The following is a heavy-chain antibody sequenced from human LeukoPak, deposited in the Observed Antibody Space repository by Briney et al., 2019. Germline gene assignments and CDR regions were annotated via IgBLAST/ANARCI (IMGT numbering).Heavy chain of an antibody. J-gene: IGHJ3*02. CDR2: IYSDGST. CDR1: GLTVSSNY. D-gene: IGHD1-1*01. Sequence: GGSLRLSCAASGLTVSSNYISRVRQAPGKGLEWVSVIYSDGSTYYGASVKGRFTISRDISKNTLYLQMNSLRVEDTAMYYCARDFLDWGTRTGAFDIWGQGTMVTVSP. CDR3: ARDFLDWGTRTGAFDI. V-gene: IGHV3-66*01.